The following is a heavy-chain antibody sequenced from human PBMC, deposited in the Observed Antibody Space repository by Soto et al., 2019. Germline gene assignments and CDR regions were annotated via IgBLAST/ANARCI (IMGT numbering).Heavy chain of an antibody. CDR2: IYPNGNT. D-gene: IGHD3-16*01. Sequence: QLQLQESGSGLVKPSQTLSLTCGVSGGSISSGGYSWNWIRQTPGKGLEWIGYIYPNGNTYYNPSLTSRLTISSDMHYTQIPIKMTSVTAADTAVYFCARVGGWFDHWGQGTLVIVST. CDR3: ARVGGWFDH. V-gene: IGHV4-30-2*01. J-gene: IGHJ5*02. CDR1: GGSISSGGYS.